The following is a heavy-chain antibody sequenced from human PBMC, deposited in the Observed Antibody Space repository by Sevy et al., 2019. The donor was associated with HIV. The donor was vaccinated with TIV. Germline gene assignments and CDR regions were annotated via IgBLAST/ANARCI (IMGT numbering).Heavy chain of an antibody. CDR1: GLNVSDYF. J-gene: IGHJ4*02. V-gene: IGHV3-11*01. CDR2: ISSSGTII. D-gene: IGHD3-10*01. Sequence: GGSLRLSCAASGLNVSDYFMSWIRQAPGKRPEWVSYISSSGTIIYYADSVKGRFTISRDNAKNSLYLQRNSLRAEDTAIYYCARDLASGSFFSLYFNYWGQGTLVTVSS. CDR3: ARDLASGSFFSLYFNY.